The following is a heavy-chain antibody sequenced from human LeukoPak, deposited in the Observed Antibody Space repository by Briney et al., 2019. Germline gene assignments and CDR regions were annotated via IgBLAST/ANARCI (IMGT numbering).Heavy chain of an antibody. Sequence: GGSLRLSCAASGFTFSSYWMNWVRQVPGKGPVWVSRINTDGSTTTYADSVKGRFTISRDNAKNTLYLQMNSLRAEDTAVYYCARGTSGYNYGYLDYWGQGTLVTVSS. CDR2: INTDGSTT. V-gene: IGHV3-74*03. D-gene: IGHD5-12*01. J-gene: IGHJ4*02. CDR3: ARGTSGYNYGYLDY. CDR1: GFTFSSYW.